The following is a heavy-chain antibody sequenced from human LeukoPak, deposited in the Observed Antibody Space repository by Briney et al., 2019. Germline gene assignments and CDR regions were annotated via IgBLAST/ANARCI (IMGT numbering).Heavy chain of an antibody. J-gene: IGHJ4*02. D-gene: IGHD3-10*01. Sequence: KPSETLSLTCTVSGYSISNGYYWGWIRQPPGKGLDWIGSIYHSGSTHYNPSLKSRVTLSVDTSKNQFSLKLSSVTAADTAVYYCARDLDYYGSGSYYYFESWGQGTLVTVSS. CDR2: IYHSGST. CDR3: ARDLDYYGSGSYYYFES. CDR1: GYSISNGYY. V-gene: IGHV4-38-2*02.